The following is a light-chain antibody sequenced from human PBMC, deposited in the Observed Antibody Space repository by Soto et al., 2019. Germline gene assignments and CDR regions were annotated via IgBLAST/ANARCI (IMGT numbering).Light chain of an antibody. V-gene: IGLV2-14*01. CDR2: EVT. J-gene: IGLJ1*01. CDR1: SGDIGSYNR. CDR3: SSYPNINSRACV. Sequence: QSALTQPASVSGSPGQSITISCTGTSGDIGSYNRVSWYQQHPGKAPKLIIYEVTDRPSGVSNRLSGSRSGNTACLTISGLQAEDEDEYYCSSYPNINSRACVFGTGTKLTVL.